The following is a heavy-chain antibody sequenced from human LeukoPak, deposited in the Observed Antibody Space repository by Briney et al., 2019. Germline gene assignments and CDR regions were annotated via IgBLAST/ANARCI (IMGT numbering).Heavy chain of an antibody. Sequence: GGSLRLSCAASGFTFSSYGMHWVRQAPGKGLEWVAVISYDGSNKYYVDSVKGRFTISRDNAKNSLYLQMNSLRAEDTAVYYCARGRGLTFNGGQGTLVTVPS. CDR2: ISYDGSNK. V-gene: IGHV3-30*03. CDR1: GFTFSSYG. D-gene: IGHD3-10*01. J-gene: IGHJ4*02. CDR3: ARGRGLTFN.